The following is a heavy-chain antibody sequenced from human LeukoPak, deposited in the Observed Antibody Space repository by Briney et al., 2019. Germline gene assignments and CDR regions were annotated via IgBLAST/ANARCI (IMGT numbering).Heavy chain of an antibody. J-gene: IGHJ4*02. CDR2: INPNSGGT. V-gene: IGHV1-2*02. CDR1: GYTFTGYY. Sequence: ASVKVSCKASGYTFTGYYMHWVRQAPGQGLEWMGWINPNSGGTNYAQKFQGRVTMTRDTSISTAYMELSRLRSDDTAVYYCARDYYGSGGYLYWGQGTLVTVSS. CDR3: ARDYYGSGGYLY. D-gene: IGHD3-10*01.